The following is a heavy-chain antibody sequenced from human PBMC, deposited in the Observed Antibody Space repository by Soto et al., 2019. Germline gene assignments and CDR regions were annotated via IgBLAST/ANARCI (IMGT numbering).Heavy chain of an antibody. D-gene: IGHD2-15*01. CDR3: AKRATTVPTPGNYFDC. V-gene: IGHV3-23*01. J-gene: IGHJ4*02. CDR1: GFSFSDYS. CDR2: LTSRGST. Sequence: EVQLLESGGGLVQPGGSLRLSCAASGFSFSDYSMTWVRQAPGRGLEWVSLLTSRGSTFYADSGKGRFTITRDNSKNTLSLQKHRLRTEDTALYYCAKRATTVPTPGNYFDCWGQGTLVTVSS.